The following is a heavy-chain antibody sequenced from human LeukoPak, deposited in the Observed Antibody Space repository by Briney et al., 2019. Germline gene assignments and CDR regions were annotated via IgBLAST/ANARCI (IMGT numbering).Heavy chain of an antibody. CDR1: GYIFTGYY. Sequence: ASVKVSCKASGYIFTGYYIHWVRQAPGQGLEWMGWINPNIGGTNYAQKFQGRVTMTRDTSISTAYMELSRLRSDDTAVYYCARVGYYYGSGSYYEFNNWFDPWGQGTLVTVSS. CDR2: INPNIGGT. V-gene: IGHV1-2*02. D-gene: IGHD3-10*01. CDR3: ARVGYYYGSGSYYEFNNWFDP. J-gene: IGHJ5*02.